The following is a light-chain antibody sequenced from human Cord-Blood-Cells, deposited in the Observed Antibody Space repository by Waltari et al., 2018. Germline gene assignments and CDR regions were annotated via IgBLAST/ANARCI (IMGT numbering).Light chain of an antibody. Sequence: EIVLTQSPGTLSLSPGERATPSCRASQSVSSIYLAWYQQKPGQAPRLLIYGASSRATGIPDRFSGSGSGTDFTLTISRLEPEDFAVYYCQQYGSSTWTFGQGTKAEIK. V-gene: IGKV3-20*01. CDR1: QSVSSIY. J-gene: IGKJ1*01. CDR3: QQYGSSTWT. CDR2: GAS.